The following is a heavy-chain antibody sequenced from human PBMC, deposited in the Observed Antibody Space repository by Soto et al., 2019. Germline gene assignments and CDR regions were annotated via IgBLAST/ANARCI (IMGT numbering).Heavy chain of an antibody. CDR1: GFTVSNNY. CDR2: IYSGGYT. J-gene: IGHJ4*02. CDR3: GPQRGGGGY. D-gene: IGHD6-25*01. Sequence: EVQLVESGGGLIQPGGSLRLSCAVSGFTVSNNYMSWVRQAPGKGLEGVSVIYSGGYTAYGDSVKGRFTISRDNSKNTLFHQINSVGAADPAWCSGGPQRGGGGYWGQGTLVTVSS. V-gene: IGHV3-53*01.